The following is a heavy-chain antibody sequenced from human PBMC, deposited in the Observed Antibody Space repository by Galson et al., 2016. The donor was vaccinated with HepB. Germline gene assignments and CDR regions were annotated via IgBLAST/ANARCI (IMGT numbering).Heavy chain of an antibody. D-gene: IGHD6-13*01. Sequence: PALVKPTQTLTLTCTFSGFSLRTSGMCVTWIRQPPGKALEWLGFIDWQDDKYYGTSLKTRLTISKDTSKNQVVLTMTDMDPADTATYYCARIYQTPAGTGNWFDPWGQGILVTVPS. CDR1: GFSLRTSGMC. CDR3: ARIYQTPAGTGNWFDP. CDR2: IDWQDDK. J-gene: IGHJ5*02. V-gene: IGHV2-70*13.